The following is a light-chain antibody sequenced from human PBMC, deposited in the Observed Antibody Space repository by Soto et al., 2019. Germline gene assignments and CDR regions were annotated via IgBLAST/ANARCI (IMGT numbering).Light chain of an antibody. V-gene: IGLV1-44*01. J-gene: IGLJ3*02. CDR1: SSNIGENT. Sequence: QLVLTQPPSASATPGQRVTISCSGSSSNIGENTVNWYQQIPGTAPKLLIYSDNQRPSGVPDRFSGAKSRTSASLAISGLQSEDEADYYCSAWDDSLDGWVFGGGTKLTVL. CDR3: SAWDDSLDGWV. CDR2: SDN.